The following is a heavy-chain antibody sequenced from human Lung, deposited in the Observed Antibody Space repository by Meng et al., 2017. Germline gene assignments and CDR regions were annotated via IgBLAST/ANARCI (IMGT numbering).Heavy chain of an antibody. Sequence: QVQLQQWGAGLLKPSETLSPTCVVSVGSFSDYYWSWIRQPPGKGLEWIGEINHSGSTNYNPSLESRATISVDTSQNNLSLKLSSVTAADSAVYYCARGPTTMAHDFDYWGQGTLVTVSS. J-gene: IGHJ4*02. CDR2: INHSGST. D-gene: IGHD4-11*01. CDR3: ARGPTTMAHDFDY. CDR1: VGSFSDYY. V-gene: IGHV4-34*01.